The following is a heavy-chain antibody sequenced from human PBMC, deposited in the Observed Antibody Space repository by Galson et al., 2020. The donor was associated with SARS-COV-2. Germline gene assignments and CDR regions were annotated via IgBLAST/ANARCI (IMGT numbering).Heavy chain of an antibody. Sequence: GESLKISCAASGFTFSSYWMHWVRQAPGKGLVWVSRINSDGSSTSYADSVKGRFTISRDNAKNTLYLQMNSLRAEDTAVYYCAREGDTMVRGVIIRGWFDPWGQGTLVTVSS. D-gene: IGHD3-10*01. CDR1: GFTFSSYW. CDR3: AREGDTMVRGVIIRGWFDP. J-gene: IGHJ5*02. CDR2: INSDGSST. V-gene: IGHV3-74*01.